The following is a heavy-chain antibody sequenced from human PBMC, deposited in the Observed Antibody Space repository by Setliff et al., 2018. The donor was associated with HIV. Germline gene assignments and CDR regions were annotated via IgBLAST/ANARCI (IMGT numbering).Heavy chain of an antibody. CDR1: RDSINGHW. CDR2: IQYSGIT. CDR3: ARYKCINFACVGFDI. Sequence: SETLSLTCTVSRDSINGHWWSWIRQPPGKGLEWTGSIQYSGITHYNPSLKSRLTMSVDTSKNQVSLKLTSVTAADTAVYYCARYKCINFACVGFDIWGQGTVVTVS. D-gene: IGHD3-9*01. V-gene: IGHV4-59*11. J-gene: IGHJ3*02.